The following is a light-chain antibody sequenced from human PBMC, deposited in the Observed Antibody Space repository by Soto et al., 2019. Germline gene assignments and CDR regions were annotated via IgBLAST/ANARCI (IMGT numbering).Light chain of an antibody. CDR2: AAS. J-gene: IGKJ1*01. Sequence: DSQMTQSPSSLSASVGDRVTITCRASRSISSYLNWYQQKPGKAPKLLIYAASSFQGGVPSRFGGSGSETDFTLTINSLQPEDFPTYYCQDSYCTLTSFGQGTKVEI. CDR3: QDSYCTLTS. CDR1: RSISSY. V-gene: IGKV1-39*01.